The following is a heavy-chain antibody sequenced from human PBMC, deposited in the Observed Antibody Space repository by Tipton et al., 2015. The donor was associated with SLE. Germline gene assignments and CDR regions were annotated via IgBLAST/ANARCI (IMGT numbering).Heavy chain of an antibody. Sequence: SLRLSCAASGFMFGSYEMSWVRQAPGKGLEWVSYMSRTGDTTYYADSVKGRFIISRDDAKNSLYLQMKSLRPEDTAVYYCARDLSLYAMGYWGQGALVSVSS. D-gene: IGHD5/OR15-5a*01. J-gene: IGHJ4*02. CDR2: MSRTGDTT. V-gene: IGHV3-48*03. CDR3: ARDLSLYAMGY. CDR1: GFMFGSYE.